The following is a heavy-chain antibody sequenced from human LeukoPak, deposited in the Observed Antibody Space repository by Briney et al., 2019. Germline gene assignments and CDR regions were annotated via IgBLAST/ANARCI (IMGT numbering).Heavy chain of an antibody. Sequence: ASVKVSCKASGYTFTGYYMHWVRQAPGQGLERMGRINPNSGGTNYAQKFQGRVTMTRDTSISTAYMELSRLRSDDTAVYYCARDLFITMIVVVTKDAFDIWGQGTMVTVSS. V-gene: IGHV1-2*06. CDR3: ARDLFITMIVVVTKDAFDI. CDR2: INPNSGGT. D-gene: IGHD3-22*01. CDR1: GYTFTGYY. J-gene: IGHJ3*02.